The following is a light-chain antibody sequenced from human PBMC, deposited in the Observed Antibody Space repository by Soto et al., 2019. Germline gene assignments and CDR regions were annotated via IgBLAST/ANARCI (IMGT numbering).Light chain of an antibody. CDR2: DVT. CDR3: CAYGGSGNWV. J-gene: IGLJ3*02. V-gene: IGLV2-8*01. CDR1: STDVGGYNY. Sequence: QSVLAQPSSVSGSPGQSITISCTGTSTDVGGYNYVSWYQHHPGKGPKLIIYDVTKRPSGVPDRFSGSKSGNTASLAVSGLQAEDEAHYYCCAYGGSGNWVFGGGTKLTVL.